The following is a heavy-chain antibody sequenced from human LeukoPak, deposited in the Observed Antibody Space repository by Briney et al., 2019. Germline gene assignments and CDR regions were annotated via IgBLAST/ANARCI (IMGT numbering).Heavy chain of an antibody. Sequence: RPSQTLSLTCSVSGGSISSGRYYWTWIRQPAGKGLEWIGRLYTNDNTNYDPSLESRVSISVDTSKSQFYLQPTSVTAADTAVYFCARGVVTDDYYMDVWGKGITVIVSS. D-gene: IGHD2-21*02. J-gene: IGHJ6*03. CDR2: LYTNDNT. CDR1: GGSISSGRYY. CDR3: ARGVVTDDYYMDV. V-gene: IGHV4-61*02.